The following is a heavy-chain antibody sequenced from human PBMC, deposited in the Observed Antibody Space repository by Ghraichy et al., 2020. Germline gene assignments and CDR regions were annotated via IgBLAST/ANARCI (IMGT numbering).Heavy chain of an antibody. CDR1: GFTFSSYA. D-gene: IGHD1-26*01. Sequence: GKSLNISCAASGFTFSSYAMSWVRQAPGKGLEWVSAISGSGGSTYYADSVKGRFTISRDNSKNTLYLQMNSLRAEDTAVYYCAKDRYSGSYYSHWGQGTLVTVSS. CDR3: AKDRYSGSYYSH. J-gene: IGHJ4*02. CDR2: ISGSGGST. V-gene: IGHV3-23*01.